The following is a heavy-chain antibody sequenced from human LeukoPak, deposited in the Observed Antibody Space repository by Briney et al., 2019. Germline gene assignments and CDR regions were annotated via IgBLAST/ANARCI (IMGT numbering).Heavy chain of an antibody. D-gene: IGHD5-12*01. J-gene: IGHJ4*02. V-gene: IGHV4-59*01. CDR1: GGSISSYY. Sequence: PSETLSLTCTVSGGSISSYYWSWIRQPPGKGLEWIGYIYYSGSTNYNPSLKSRVTISVDTSKNQFSLKLSSVTAADTAVYYCARVRVATIILDYWGQGTLVTVSS. CDR2: IYYSGST. CDR3: ARVRVATIILDY.